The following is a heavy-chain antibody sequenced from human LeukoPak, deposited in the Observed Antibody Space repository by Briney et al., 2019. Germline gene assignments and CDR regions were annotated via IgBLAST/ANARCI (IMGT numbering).Heavy chain of an antibody. CDR3: AKSYKVIVEGYKSGYYFDY. D-gene: IGHD3-22*01. J-gene: IGHJ4*02. CDR1: GFTFSSYS. Sequence: GGSLRLSCAASGFTFSSYSMNWVRQAPGKGLEWVSYISSSSSIIYYADSVKGRFTISRDNSKNTLYLRINSLRADDTAVYYCAKSYKVIVEGYKSGYYFDYWGQGTLVTVSS. V-gene: IGHV3-48*01. CDR2: ISSSSSII.